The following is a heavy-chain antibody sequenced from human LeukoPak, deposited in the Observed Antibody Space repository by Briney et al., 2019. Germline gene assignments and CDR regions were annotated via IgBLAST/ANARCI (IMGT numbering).Heavy chain of an antibody. CDR1: GFTFSSYA. CDR3: AKRGEYCSGGSCYYYYFDY. J-gene: IGHJ4*02. CDR2: ISGSGGST. D-gene: IGHD2-15*01. V-gene: IGHV3-23*01. Sequence: GGSLRLSCAASGFTFSSYAMSWVRQAPGKGLEWVSAISGSGGSTYYADSVKGRFTISRDNSKNTLYLQMNSLRAEDTAVYYCAKRGEYCSGGSCYYYYFDYWGQGTLVTVSS.